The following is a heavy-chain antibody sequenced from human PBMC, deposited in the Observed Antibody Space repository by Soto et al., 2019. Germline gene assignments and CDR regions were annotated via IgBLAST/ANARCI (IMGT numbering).Heavy chain of an antibody. CDR2: IHYSGST. J-gene: IGHJ3*02. V-gene: IGHV4-61*01. CDR3: ARGGYDILTGAPDAFAI. D-gene: IGHD3-9*01. CDR1: GGSVSSGSYY. Sequence: QVQLQESGPGLVKPSETLSLTCTVSGGSVSSGSYYWSWIRQPPGKGLEWIGYIHYSGSTNYNPSLKSRVSISVDTSKIQFSLKLSSVTAADTAVYYCARGGYDILTGAPDAFAIWGQGTMVTVSS.